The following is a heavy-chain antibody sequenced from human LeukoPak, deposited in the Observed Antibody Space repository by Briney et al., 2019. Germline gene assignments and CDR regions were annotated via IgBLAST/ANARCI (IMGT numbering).Heavy chain of an antibody. V-gene: IGHV4-34*01. CDR3: AREWLQSPYFDY. D-gene: IGHD5-12*01. CDR1: GGSFSGYY. CDR2: INHSGST. J-gene: IGHJ4*02. Sequence: SETLALTCAVYGGSFSGYYWSWIRQPPGKGLEWIGEINHSGSTNYNPSLKSRVTISVDTSKNQFSLKLSSVTAADTAVYYCAREWLQSPYFDYWGQGTLVTVSS.